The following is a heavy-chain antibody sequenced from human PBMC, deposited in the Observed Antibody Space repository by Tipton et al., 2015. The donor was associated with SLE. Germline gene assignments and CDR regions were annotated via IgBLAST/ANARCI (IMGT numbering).Heavy chain of an antibody. CDR2: INHSGST. J-gene: IGHJ2*01. CDR1: GGSFSGYY. D-gene: IGHD6-19*01. V-gene: IGHV4-34*01. CDR3: ARGRYSSGSFDL. Sequence: AGLVKPSETLSLTCAVYGGSFSGYYWSWIRQPPGKGLEWIGEINHSGSTNYNPSLKSRVTISVDTSKNQFSLKLSSVTAADTAVYYCARGRYSSGSFDLWGRGTLVTVSS.